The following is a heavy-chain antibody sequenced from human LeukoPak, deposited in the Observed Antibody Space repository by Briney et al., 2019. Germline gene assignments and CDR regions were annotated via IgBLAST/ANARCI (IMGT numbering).Heavy chain of an antibody. CDR2: IIPIFGTA. CDR3: VRGEVVPAASHAFDI. Sequence: SVKVSCKASGGTFSSYAISWVRQAPGQGLEWMGGIIPIFGTANYAQKFQGRVTITADESTSTAYMELSSLRSEDTAVYCCVRGEVVPAASHAFDIWGQGTMVTVSS. V-gene: IGHV1-69*13. J-gene: IGHJ3*02. CDR1: GGTFSSYA. D-gene: IGHD2-2*01.